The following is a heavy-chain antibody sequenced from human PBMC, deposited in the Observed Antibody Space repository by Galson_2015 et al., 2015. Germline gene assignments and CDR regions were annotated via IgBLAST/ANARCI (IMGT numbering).Heavy chain of an antibody. J-gene: IGHJ4*02. Sequence: SLRLSCAASGFTFSRYCMNWVRQAPGKGLEWVSYISSSGSSISYADSVKGRFTISRDNAKKSLYLQMNSLRDEDTAVDYCAGRFDYWGQGTLVTVSS. CDR2: ISSSGSSI. V-gene: IGHV3-48*02. CDR3: AGRFDY. CDR1: GFTFSRYC.